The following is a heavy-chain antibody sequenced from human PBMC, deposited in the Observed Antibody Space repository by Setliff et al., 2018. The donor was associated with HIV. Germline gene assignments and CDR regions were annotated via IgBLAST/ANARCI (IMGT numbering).Heavy chain of an antibody. Sequence: PSETLSLTRAVSGDSISSGGYSWSWIRQPPGKGLEWIGYIYPSGSTYYNPSLKSRVTISVDRSKNQLSLNLKSVSAADTAVYYCARASREYTGYDYWYFDYWGQGTQVTVSS. D-gene: IGHD5-12*01. CDR2: IYPSGST. J-gene: IGHJ4*02. CDR3: ARASREYTGYDYWYFDY. CDR1: GDSISSGGYS. V-gene: IGHV4-30-2*01.